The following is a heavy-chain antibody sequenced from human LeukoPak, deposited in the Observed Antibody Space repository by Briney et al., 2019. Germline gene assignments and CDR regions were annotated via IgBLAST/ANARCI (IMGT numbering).Heavy chain of an antibody. J-gene: IGHJ6*02. CDR3: ARDTPLREVVPEARGNYYYYYGMDV. CDR1: GVHFVTNW. V-gene: IGHV3-7*01. Sequence: PGGALRLSCGAAGVHFVTNWVKWGRRPPGKGLEGGGKKKTDGGEEKYVDSVRGRFTISTDNGRKSLYLQINSMRADDTAVYYCARDTPLREVVPEARGNYYYYYGMDVSGQGTTVTVSS. CDR2: KKTDGGEE. D-gene: IGHD2-2*01.